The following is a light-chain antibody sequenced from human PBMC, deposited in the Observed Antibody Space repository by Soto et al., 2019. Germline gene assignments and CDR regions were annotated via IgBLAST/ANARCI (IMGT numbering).Light chain of an antibody. CDR3: QQYNNWPPWT. V-gene: IGKV3-20*01. J-gene: IGKJ1*01. CDR1: QSVSSSS. Sequence: IVLTQSPCTLSLSPGERATLSCRASQSVSSSSLAWYQQKRGQAPRLLIHDASSRATGIPDRFSGSGSGTEFTLTISSLQSEDFAVYYCQQYNNWPPWTFGQGTKVDI. CDR2: DAS.